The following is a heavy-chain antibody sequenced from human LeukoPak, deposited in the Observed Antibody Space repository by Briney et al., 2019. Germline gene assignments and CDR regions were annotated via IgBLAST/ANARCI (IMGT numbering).Heavy chain of an antibody. J-gene: IGHJ4*02. CDR2: INSDGGST. CDR1: GFTFSSYW. D-gene: IGHD3-9*01. CDR3: GRGGLTGQMAAFDY. V-gene: IGHV3-74*01. Sequence: GGSLRLSCAASGFTFSSYWMHWVRQAPGKGLEWVSRINSDGGSTTYADSVKGRFTISRDNAKNTMYLQMSSLRADDSAVYYCGRGGLTGQMAAFDYWGQGALVAVST.